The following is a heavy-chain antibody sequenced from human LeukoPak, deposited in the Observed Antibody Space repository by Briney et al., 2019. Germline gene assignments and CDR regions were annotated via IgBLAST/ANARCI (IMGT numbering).Heavy chain of an antibody. V-gene: IGHV1-24*01. J-gene: IGHJ6*02. Sequence: ASVKVSCKVSGYTLTELSMHWVRQAPGKGLEWMGGFDPEDGETIYAQKFQGRVTMTEDTSTNTAYMELSSLRSEDTAVYYCATDGYSYGYYYGMDVWGQGTTVTVSS. CDR2: FDPEDGET. CDR1: GYTLTELS. D-gene: IGHD5-18*01. CDR3: ATDGYSYGYYYGMDV.